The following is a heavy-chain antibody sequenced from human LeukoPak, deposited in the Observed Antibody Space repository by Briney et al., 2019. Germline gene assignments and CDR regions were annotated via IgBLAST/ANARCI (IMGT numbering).Heavy chain of an antibody. CDR3: ARDPYSSGWYKDAFDI. J-gene: IGHJ3*02. Sequence: GGSLRLSCAASGFSFRFYSMNWVRQAPGKGLEWISYMTSSSKTAYYADSVRGRFAISRDNAKNSLYLQMNSLRDEDAAMYYCARDPYSSGWYKDAFDIWGQGTMVTVSS. V-gene: IGHV3-48*02. CDR1: GFSFRFYS. CDR2: MTSSSKTA. D-gene: IGHD6-19*01.